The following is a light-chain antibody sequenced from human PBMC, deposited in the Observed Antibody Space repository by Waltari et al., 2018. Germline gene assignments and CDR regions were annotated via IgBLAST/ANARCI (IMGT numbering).Light chain of an antibody. CDR1: SSDVGTYDL. Sequence: QSALIQPASVSGTPGQSIIISCTGTSSDVGTYDLVSWYQQHPGKVPKVLIYGVNKRPSGISDRFSGFKSGNTASLTISGLQAEDEADYYCCSYAGSPTYVLFGGGTTLTVL. CDR3: CSYAGSPTYVL. CDR2: GVN. V-gene: IGLV2-23*02. J-gene: IGLJ2*01.